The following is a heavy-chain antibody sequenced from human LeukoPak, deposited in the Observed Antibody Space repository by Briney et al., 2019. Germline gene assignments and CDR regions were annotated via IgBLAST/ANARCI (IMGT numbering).Heavy chain of an antibody. CDR1: GFPFSSYG. J-gene: IGHJ4*02. CDR2: ISGSGGRK. Sequence: PGGSLRLSCAAAGFPFSSYGMSWVRQAPGKGLEWVSAISGSGGRKYYADSVKGRFTISRDNSKNTLSLQMNSLRAEDTAIYYCAKELTAATTYFDYWGQGTLVTVSS. CDR3: AKELTAATTYFDY. D-gene: IGHD4-17*01. V-gene: IGHV3-23*01.